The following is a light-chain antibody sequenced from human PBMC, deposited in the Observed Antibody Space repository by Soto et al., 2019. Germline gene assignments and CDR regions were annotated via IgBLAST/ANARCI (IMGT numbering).Light chain of an antibody. Sequence: EIVMTQAPATLSVSPGERATFSCRGSQSVSSNLAWYQQKPGQAPRLLIYGASTRATGIPARFSGSGSGTEFTLTISSLQSEDFAVYYCQQYNNWPYTFGHGTKVEIK. CDR3: QQYNNWPYT. J-gene: IGKJ2*01. CDR1: QSVSSN. CDR2: GAS. V-gene: IGKV3-15*01.